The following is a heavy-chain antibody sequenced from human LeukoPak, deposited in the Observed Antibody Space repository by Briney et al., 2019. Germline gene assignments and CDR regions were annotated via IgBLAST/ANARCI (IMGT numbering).Heavy chain of an antibody. CDR2: IYHSGST. J-gene: IGHJ5*02. D-gene: IGHD3-10*01. CDR1: GGSISSGGYS. Sequence: SQTLSLTCAVSGGSISSGGYSWSWIRQPPGKGLEWIVYIYHSGSTYYNPSLKSRVTISVDRSKNQFSLKLCSVTAADTAVYYCARGGEWFGELEGNWFDPWGQGTLVTVSS. V-gene: IGHV4-30-2*01. CDR3: ARGGEWFGELEGNWFDP.